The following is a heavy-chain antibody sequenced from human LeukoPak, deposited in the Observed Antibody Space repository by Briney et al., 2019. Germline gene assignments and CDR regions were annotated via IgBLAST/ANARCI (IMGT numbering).Heavy chain of an antibody. CDR2: ISSSSSTI. Sequence: PGGSLRLSCAASGFTFSSYSMNWVRQAPGEGLEWVSYISSSSSTIYYADSVKGRFTISRDNAKNSLYLQMNSLRAEDTAVYYCARDVATMIANWFDPWGQGTLVTVSS. CDR1: GFTFSSYS. J-gene: IGHJ5*02. CDR3: ARDVATMIANWFDP. D-gene: IGHD3-22*01. V-gene: IGHV3-48*01.